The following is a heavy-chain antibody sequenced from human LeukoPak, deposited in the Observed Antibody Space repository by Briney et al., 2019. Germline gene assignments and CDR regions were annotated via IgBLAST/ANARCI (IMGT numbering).Heavy chain of an antibody. J-gene: IGHJ4*02. D-gene: IGHD4-23*01. Sequence: WASVKVSCKASGYTFTGYYMHWVRQAPGQGLEWMGWINPNSGGTNYAQKFQGRVTMTRDTSISTAYMELSRLRSDDTAVYYCAREDDYGANSYDYWGQGTLVTVSS. CDR2: INPNSGGT. V-gene: IGHV1-2*02. CDR3: AREDDYGANSYDY. CDR1: GYTFTGYY.